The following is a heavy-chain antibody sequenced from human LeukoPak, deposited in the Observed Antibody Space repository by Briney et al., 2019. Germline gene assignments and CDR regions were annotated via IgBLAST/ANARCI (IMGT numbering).Heavy chain of an antibody. CDR1: GGSISSSSYY. CDR3: ARDGSVFGVVITDNWFDP. CDR2: IYYSGST. V-gene: IGHV4-39*07. Sequence: SETLSLTCTVSGGSISSSSYYWGWLRQPPGKGLEWIGSIYYSGSTYYNPSLKSRVTISVDTSKNQFSLKLSSVTAADTAVYYCARDGSVFGVVITDNWFDPWGQGTLVTVSS. D-gene: IGHD3-3*01. J-gene: IGHJ5*02.